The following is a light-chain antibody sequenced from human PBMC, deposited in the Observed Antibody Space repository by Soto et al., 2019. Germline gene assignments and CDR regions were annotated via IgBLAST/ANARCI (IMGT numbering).Light chain of an antibody. CDR2: AAS. J-gene: IGKJ4*01. Sequence: AIRMTQSPSSLSASTGDRVTITCRASQGISSYLAWYQQKPGKAHKLLIYAASTLQSGVPTRFSGSGSGTDFTLTISCLQSEDFATYSCQQYYSYPLTFGGGTRWIS. CDR1: QGISSY. CDR3: QQYYSYPLT. V-gene: IGKV1-8*01.